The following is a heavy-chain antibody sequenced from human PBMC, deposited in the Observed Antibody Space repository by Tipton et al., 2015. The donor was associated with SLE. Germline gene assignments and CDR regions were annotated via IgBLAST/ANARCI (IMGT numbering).Heavy chain of an antibody. Sequence: TLSLTCAVYGGSFSGYYWSWIRQPPGKGLEWIGEINHSGGTNYNPSLKSRVTISVDTSKNQFSLKLSSVTAADTAVYYCARGEQWLVFAFDIWGQGTMVTVSS. D-gene: IGHD6-19*01. CDR3: ARGEQWLVFAFDI. V-gene: IGHV4-34*01. J-gene: IGHJ3*02. CDR2: INHSGGT. CDR1: GGSFSGYY.